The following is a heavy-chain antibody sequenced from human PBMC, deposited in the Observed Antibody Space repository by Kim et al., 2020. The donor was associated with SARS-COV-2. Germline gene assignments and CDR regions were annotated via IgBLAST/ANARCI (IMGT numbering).Heavy chain of an antibody. CDR3: ARRRNWGSSSEKVDFDY. V-gene: IGHV4-39*01. D-gene: IGHD6-6*01. J-gene: IGHJ4*02. CDR1: GGSISSTSYF. Sequence: SETLSLTCTVSGGSISSTSYFWGWIRQPPGKGLEWIGSIYYSVSTYYNPSLNSRVTISVDASKNQFSLKLSSVTAADTAVYYCARRRNWGSSSEKVDFDYWGQGTLVTVAS. CDR2: IYYSVST.